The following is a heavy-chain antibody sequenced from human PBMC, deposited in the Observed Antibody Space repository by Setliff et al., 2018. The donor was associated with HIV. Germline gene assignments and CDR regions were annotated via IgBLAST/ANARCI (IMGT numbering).Heavy chain of an antibody. CDR3: AKGAGFYGDYTFDY. Sequence: SETLSLTCTVSGASISSHYWSWIRQSPGRELEWIGYIYSTGSTNYNPSLQSRVSISMGASKNKFSLKVASVTSADTAVYYCAKGAGFYGDYTFDYWGQGNLVTVSS. D-gene: IGHD4-17*01. CDR2: IYSTGST. J-gene: IGHJ4*02. V-gene: IGHV4-59*11. CDR1: GASISSHY.